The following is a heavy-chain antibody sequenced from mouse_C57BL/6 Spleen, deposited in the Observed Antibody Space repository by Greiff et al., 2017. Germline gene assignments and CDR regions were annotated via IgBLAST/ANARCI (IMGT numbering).Heavy chain of an antibody. CDR2: INPNNGGT. V-gene: IGHV1-22*01. D-gene: IGHD1-1*01. CDR3: ARGGLLLLRYWFAY. J-gene: IGHJ3*01. Sequence: EVQLQQSGPELVKPGASVKMSCKASGYTFTDYNMHWVKQSHGKSLEWIGYINPNNGGTSYNQKFKGKATLTVNKSSSTAYMELRSLTSEDSAVYYCARGGLLLLRYWFAYWGQGTLVTVSA. CDR1: GYTFTDYN.